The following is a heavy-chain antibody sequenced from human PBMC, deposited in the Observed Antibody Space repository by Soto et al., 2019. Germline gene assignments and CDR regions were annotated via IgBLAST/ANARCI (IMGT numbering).Heavy chain of an antibody. Sequence: SETLSLTCTVSGGSISSSSYYWGWIRQPPGKGLEWIGSIYYSGSTYYNPSLKSRVTISVDTSKNQFSLKLSSLRSEDTAVYYCARPNQSIAAAGKKRHDAFDIWGQGTMVTVSS. V-gene: IGHV4-39*07. CDR1: GGSISSSSYY. CDR2: IYYSGST. J-gene: IGHJ3*02. D-gene: IGHD6-13*01. CDR3: ARPNQSIAAAGKKRHDAFDI.